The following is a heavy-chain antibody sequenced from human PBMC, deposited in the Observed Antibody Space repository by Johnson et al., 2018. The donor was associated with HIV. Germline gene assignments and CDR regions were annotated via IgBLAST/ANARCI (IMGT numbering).Heavy chain of an antibody. CDR1: TFTFSDYY. V-gene: IGHV3-11*01. J-gene: IGHJ3*02. CDR3: ARDREYGLAWGWALDI. CDR2: ISWNSGSI. Sequence: QVQLVESGGGLVKPGGSLRLSCAVSTFTFSDYYMRWIRQAPGKGLEWVSGISWNSGSIGYADSVKGRFTISRDNAKNSLYLQMNSLRAEDTALYYCARDREYGLAWGWALDIWGQGTMVTVSS. D-gene: IGHD6-19*01.